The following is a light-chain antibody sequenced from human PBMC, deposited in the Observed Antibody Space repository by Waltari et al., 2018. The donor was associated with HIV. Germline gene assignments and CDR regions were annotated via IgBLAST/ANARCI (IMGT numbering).Light chain of an antibody. Sequence: QSPLTQPASVSGSPGQSITIPCTGTDSDIGPYESVPWYQQRPVSAPKLIIYDVHRRPSGVSDRFSGSKSGNTASLTISGLQAEDEADYYCCSYAGQTTYVAFGGGTKVTVL. CDR1: DSDIGPYES. V-gene: IGLV2-23*02. J-gene: IGLJ2*01. CDR2: DVH. CDR3: CSYAGQTTYVA.